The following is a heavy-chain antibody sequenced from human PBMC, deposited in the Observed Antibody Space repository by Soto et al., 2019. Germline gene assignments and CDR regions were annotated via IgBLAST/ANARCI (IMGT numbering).Heavy chain of an antibody. D-gene: IGHD6-13*01. CDR3: ALEGSSSWYGWFDP. V-gene: IGHV4-34*01. J-gene: IGHJ5*02. Sequence: SETLSLTCAVYGGSFSGYYWSWIRQPPGKGLECIGEINHSGSTNYNPSLKSRVTRSVDTSKNQFFLKLSSVTAADTAVYYCALEGSSSWYGWFDPWGQGTLVTVSS. CDR1: GGSFSGYY. CDR2: INHSGST.